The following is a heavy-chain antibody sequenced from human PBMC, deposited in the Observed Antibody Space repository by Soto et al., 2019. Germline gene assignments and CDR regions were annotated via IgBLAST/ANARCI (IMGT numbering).Heavy chain of an antibody. CDR2: TGLNGRTT. J-gene: IGHJ4*02. V-gene: IGHV3-23*01. D-gene: IGHD6-6*01. CDR3: ATVHSTSRSVDS. CDR1: GFTFSIYA. Sequence: GGSLRLSCAASGFTFSIYAMTWVRQAPGKGLEWVSTTGLNGRTTYYADSVKGRFTVSRDNSNNTLDLQMSSLRAEDTAVYYCATVHSTSRSVDSWGQGTLVTVSS.